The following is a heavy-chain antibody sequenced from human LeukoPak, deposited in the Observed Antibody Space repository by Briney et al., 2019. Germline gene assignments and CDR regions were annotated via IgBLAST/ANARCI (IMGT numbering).Heavy chain of an antibody. J-gene: IGHJ5*02. V-gene: IGHV3-23*01. CDR3: AKGSGINHYHWIDP. D-gene: IGHD1-14*01. CDR1: EFTFSNYA. Sequence: GGSLRLSCAASEFTFSNYAMNWVRQAPGKGLEWVSGISGGGGSTYYADSVKGRFTISRNNSKNTLYLQMDSLRAEDTALYYCAKGSGINHYHWIDPWGQGTLVTVSS. CDR2: ISGGGGST.